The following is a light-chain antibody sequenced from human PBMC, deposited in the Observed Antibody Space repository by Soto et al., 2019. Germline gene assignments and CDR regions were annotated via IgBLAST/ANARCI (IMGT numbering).Light chain of an antibody. CDR1: QGISNY. V-gene: IGKV1-16*02. J-gene: IGKJ4*01. CDR3: QQSNSYPLT. CDR2: GAS. Sequence: DSQMTQSPSSLSASVGDRVTITCRASQGISNYLAWCQQKPGKAPKSLIYGASSLQSGGPSKFSGSGSGTDFTLTISSLHPADFATYYCQQSNSYPLTLGGGTNVVIK.